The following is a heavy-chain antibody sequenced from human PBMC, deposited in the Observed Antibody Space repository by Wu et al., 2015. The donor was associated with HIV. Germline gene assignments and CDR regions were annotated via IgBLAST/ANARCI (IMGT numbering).Heavy chain of an antibody. J-gene: IGHJ4*02. V-gene: IGHV1-18*01. D-gene: IGHD1-26*01. CDR2: ISAYNGNT. CDR1: GYTFTSYG. Sequence: QVQLVQSGAEVKKPGASVKVSCKASGYTFTSYGISWVRQAPGQGLEWMGWISAYNGNTNYAQKLQGRVTMTTDTSTSTAYMELRSLRSDDTAVYYCARGRKKNPQTIVGATTDFDYVGPRERWSPSPQ. CDR3: ARGRKKNPQTIVGATTDFDY.